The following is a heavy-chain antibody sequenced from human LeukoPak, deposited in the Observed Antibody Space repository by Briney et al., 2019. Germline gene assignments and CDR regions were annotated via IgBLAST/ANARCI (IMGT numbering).Heavy chain of an antibody. Sequence: PWETLTLTCAVYGGSFSGYYWXWIRXPPGKXLEWIGEISHSESTNYIPSRKSRVPISVDTSKNQISLKLSSVTAADTAVYYCATTVTTLYGMDVWGQGTTV. D-gene: IGHD4-17*01. CDR2: ISHSEST. CDR1: GGSFSGYY. CDR3: ATTVTTLYGMDV. V-gene: IGHV4-34*01. J-gene: IGHJ6*02.